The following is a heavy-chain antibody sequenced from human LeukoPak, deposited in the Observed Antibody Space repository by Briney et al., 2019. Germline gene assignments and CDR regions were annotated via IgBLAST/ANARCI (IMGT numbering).Heavy chain of an antibody. CDR2: ISYDGSNK. V-gene: IGHV3-30*03. CDR3: AGGPYYGSGSRPGYFDY. CDR1: GFTFSSYG. D-gene: IGHD3-10*01. Sequence: GGSLRLSCAASGFTFSSYGMHWVRQAPGKGLEWVAVISYDGSNKYYADSVKGRFTISRDSSENTLYLQVNSLRAEDTAVYYCAGGPYYGSGSRPGYFDYWGRGTLVTVSS. J-gene: IGHJ4*02.